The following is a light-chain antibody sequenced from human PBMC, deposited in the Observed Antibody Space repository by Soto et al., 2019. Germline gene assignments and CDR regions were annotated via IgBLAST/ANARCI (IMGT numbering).Light chain of an antibody. Sequence: EIVLTQSPATLSLFPGERATLSCRASQSIGWSLAWFQQTPGQAPRLLIYDASYRATGIPARFSGSGSGTDFTLTISSLESEDFAVYYCHQRSTWPDTFGQGTRLETK. CDR1: QSIGWS. CDR3: HQRSTWPDT. J-gene: IGKJ5*01. V-gene: IGKV3-11*01. CDR2: DAS.